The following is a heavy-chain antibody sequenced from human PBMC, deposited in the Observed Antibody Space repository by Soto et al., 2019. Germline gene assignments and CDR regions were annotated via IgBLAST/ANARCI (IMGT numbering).Heavy chain of an antibody. CDR2: IWYDGSNK. Sequence: QVQLVESGGGVVQPGRSLRLCCAASGFTFSSYGMHWVRQAPGKGLEWVAVIWYDGSNKYYADSVKGRFTISRDNSKNTLYLQMNSLSAEDTAVYYCAATGIVGATHPFDIWGQGTMVTVSS. V-gene: IGHV3-33*01. CDR1: GFTFSSYG. J-gene: IGHJ3*02. D-gene: IGHD1-26*01. CDR3: AATGIVGATHPFDI.